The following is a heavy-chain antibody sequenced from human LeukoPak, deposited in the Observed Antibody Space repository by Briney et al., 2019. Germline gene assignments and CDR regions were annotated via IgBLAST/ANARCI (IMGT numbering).Heavy chain of an antibody. D-gene: IGHD2-15*01. CDR3: ASSFGGLTSYYFDF. CDR2: IYYSGST. V-gene: IGHV4-39*01. CDR1: GGSISGSSYY. J-gene: IGHJ4*02. Sequence: SETLSLTCTVSGGSISGSSYYWGWIRQPPGKGLEWIGSIYYSGSTYYNPSLKSRVTISVDTSKNQFSLKLNSVTATDTAVYYCASSFGGLTSYYFDFWGQGTLVTVSS.